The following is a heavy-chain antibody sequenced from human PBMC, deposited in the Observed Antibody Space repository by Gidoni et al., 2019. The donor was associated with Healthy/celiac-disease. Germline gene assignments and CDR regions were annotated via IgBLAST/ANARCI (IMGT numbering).Heavy chain of an antibody. Sequence: GKPSETLSLTCTVSGGSISSYYWSWIRQPPGKVLEWIGYIYYSGSTNYNPSLKSRVTISVDTSKNQFSLKLSSVTAADTAVYYCARERPYYYGSGSYYPYYGMDVWGQGTTVTVSS. CDR3: ARERPYYYGSGSYYPYYGMDV. CDR2: IYYSGST. J-gene: IGHJ6*02. CDR1: GGSISSYY. D-gene: IGHD3-10*01. V-gene: IGHV4-59*01.